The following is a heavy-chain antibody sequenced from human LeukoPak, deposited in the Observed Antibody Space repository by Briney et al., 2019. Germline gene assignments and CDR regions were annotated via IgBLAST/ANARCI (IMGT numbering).Heavy chain of an antibody. Sequence: ASVTVSCKASGYTFTSYGISWVRQAPGQGLEGMGWISAYNGNTNYAQKLQGRVTMTTDTSTSTAYMELRSLRSDDTAVYYCARGSGFGESRGGQDAFDIWGQGTMVTVSS. J-gene: IGHJ3*02. CDR3: ARGSGFGESRGGQDAFDI. V-gene: IGHV1-18*01. CDR2: ISAYNGNT. CDR1: GYTFTSYG. D-gene: IGHD3-10*01.